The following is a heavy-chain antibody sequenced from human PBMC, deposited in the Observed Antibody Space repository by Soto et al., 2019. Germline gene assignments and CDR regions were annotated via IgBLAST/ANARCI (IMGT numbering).Heavy chain of an antibody. CDR1: GFSLSTSGVG. Sequence: QITLKESGPTLVKPTQTLTLTCTFSGFSLSTSGVGVGWIRQPPGKALEWLALIYWDDDKRYSPSLKSRLTITKDTSKNQVVLTMTNMDPVDTATYYCAHSDMESGDSSSWAGGFDYWGQGTLVTVSS. D-gene: IGHD6-13*01. CDR3: AHSDMESGDSSSWAGGFDY. CDR2: IYWDDDK. V-gene: IGHV2-5*02. J-gene: IGHJ4*02.